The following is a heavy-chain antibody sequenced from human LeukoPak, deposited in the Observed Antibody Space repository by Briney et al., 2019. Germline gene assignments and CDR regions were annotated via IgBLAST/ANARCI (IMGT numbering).Heavy chain of an antibody. J-gene: IGHJ6*02. V-gene: IGHV1-69*13. Sequence: ASVKVSCKASGGTFSSYAISWVRQAPGQGLEWMGGIIPIFGTANYAQKFQGRVTITADESTSTAYMELCSLRSEDTAVYYCARGTRRVSPHMDVWGQGTTVTVSS. D-gene: IGHD6-13*01. CDR1: GGTFSSYA. CDR3: ARGTRRVSPHMDV. CDR2: IIPIFGTA.